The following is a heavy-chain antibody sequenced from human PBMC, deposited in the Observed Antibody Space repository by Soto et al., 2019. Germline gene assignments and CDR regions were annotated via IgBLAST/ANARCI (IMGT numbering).Heavy chain of an antibody. CDR1: GVSISSGGYY. CDR2: IYYSVDT. V-gene: IGHV4-31*03. D-gene: IGHD2-2*01. Sequence: SETLSLTCTVSGVSISSGGYYWNWIRQHPEKGLEWIGYIYYSVDTYYSPSLKSRATISIDTSKNQFSLKLNSVTAADTGVYYCARDLQRYCSSTSCSYYGMDVWGQGTTGTVS. J-gene: IGHJ6*02. CDR3: ARDLQRYCSSTSCSYYGMDV.